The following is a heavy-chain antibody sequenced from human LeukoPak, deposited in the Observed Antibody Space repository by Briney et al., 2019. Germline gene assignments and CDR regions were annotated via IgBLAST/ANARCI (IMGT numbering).Heavy chain of an antibody. CDR1: GGSISSGGYS. Sequence: SETLSLTCAVSGGSISSGGYSWSWIRQPPGKGLEWIGYIYHSGSTYYNPSLKSRVTISVGRSKNQFPLKLSSVTAADTAVYYCARGYYDSSGYYSGFDYWGQGTLVTVSS. CDR3: ARGYYDSSGYYSGFDY. V-gene: IGHV4-30-2*01. D-gene: IGHD3-22*01. J-gene: IGHJ4*02. CDR2: IYHSGST.